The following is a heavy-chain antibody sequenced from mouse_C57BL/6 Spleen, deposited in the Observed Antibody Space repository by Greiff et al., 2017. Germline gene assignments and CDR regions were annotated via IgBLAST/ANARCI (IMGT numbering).Heavy chain of an antibody. CDR3: ARNYDYDGYLDY. D-gene: IGHD2-4*01. V-gene: IGHV1-47*01. J-gene: IGHJ2*01. Sequence: QVQLKQSGAELVTPGASVKMSCNASGYTFTTYPIEWMKQNHGKSLEWIGNFHPYNDATKYNEKFKGKGILTVEKSSSTFDLELSRLTSDDSAVYYCARNYDYDGYLDYWGQGTTLTVSS. CDR2: FHPYNDAT. CDR1: GYTFTTYP.